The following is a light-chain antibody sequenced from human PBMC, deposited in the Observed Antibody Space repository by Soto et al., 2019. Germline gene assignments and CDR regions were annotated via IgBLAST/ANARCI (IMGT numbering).Light chain of an antibody. CDR1: QSVSSN. CDR2: GAS. J-gene: IGKJ1*01. CDR3: QQYNNGGT. V-gene: IGKV3-15*01. Sequence: EIVMTQSPATLSVSPGERATLSCRASQSVSSNLAWYQQKPGQAPRLLIYGASTRANGIPARFSGSGSGTEFTLTISSLQSEDFAVYYCQQYNNGGTFGQGTKVEIK.